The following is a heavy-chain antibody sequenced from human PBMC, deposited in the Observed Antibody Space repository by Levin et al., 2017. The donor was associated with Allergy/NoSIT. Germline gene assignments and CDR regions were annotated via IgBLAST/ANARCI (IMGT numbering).Heavy chain of an antibody. CDR1: GFTFSSYA. D-gene: IGHD6-6*01. CDR2: ISYDGSNK. V-gene: IGHV3-30*04. Sequence: LSLTCAASGFTFSSYAMHWVRQAPGKGLEWVAVISYDGSNKYYADSVKGRFTISRDNSKNTLYLQMNSLRAEDTAVYYCARGGQLVAFDIWGQGTMVTVSS. J-gene: IGHJ3*02. CDR3: ARGGQLVAFDI.